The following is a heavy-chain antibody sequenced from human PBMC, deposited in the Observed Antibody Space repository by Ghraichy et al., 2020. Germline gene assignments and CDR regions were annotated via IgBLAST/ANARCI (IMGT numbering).Heavy chain of an antibody. CDR1: GFTFDSYG. V-gene: IGHV3-30*02. J-gene: IGHJ5*01. CDR2: IRYDGSNE. D-gene: IGHD7-27*01. Sequence: GGSLRLSCAVSGFTFDSYGMHWVRQAPGKGLEWVAYIRYDGSNEQYVDSVKGRFTISRDNSASTLSLRMSSLSPDDTAFYYCAKDLDWGALFPPIESWGQGTLVIVSS. CDR3: AKDLDWGALFPPIES.